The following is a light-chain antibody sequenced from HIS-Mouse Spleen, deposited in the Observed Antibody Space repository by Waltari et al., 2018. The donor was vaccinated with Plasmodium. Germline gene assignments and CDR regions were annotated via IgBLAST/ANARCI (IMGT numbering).Light chain of an antibody. CDR3: YLTDSSGNHRV. CDR1: ALPKKY. V-gene: IGLV3-10*01. J-gene: IGLJ3*02. CDR2: EDS. Sequence: SYELTQPPSVSVSPGQTARITCSGDALPKKYAYGYQQKSGQAPVLVIYEDSKRPSGSPESFSGSSSGTMATLTISGAQVEDEADYYCYLTDSSGNHRVFGGGTKLTVL.